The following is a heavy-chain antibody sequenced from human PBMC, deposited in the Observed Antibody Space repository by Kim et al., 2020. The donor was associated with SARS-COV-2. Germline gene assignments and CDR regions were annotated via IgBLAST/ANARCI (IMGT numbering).Heavy chain of an antibody. CDR2: IDQDGGEK. V-gene: IGHV3-7*01. CDR3: ARRDFTIGWYTSGREVDNWFDP. Sequence: GGSLRLSCAASGFSFRSYRMSWVRQAPGKGLEWVANIDQDGGEKSYVDSLKGRFTISRDNAKDSVYLQMNSLRAEDTAVYYCARRDFTIGWYTSGREVDNWFDPWGQGTLVTVSP. J-gene: IGHJ5*02. CDR1: GFSFRSYR. D-gene: IGHD6-19*01.